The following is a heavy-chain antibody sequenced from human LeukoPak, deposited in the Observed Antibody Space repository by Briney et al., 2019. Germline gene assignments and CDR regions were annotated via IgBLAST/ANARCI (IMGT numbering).Heavy chain of an antibody. CDR1: GGTFSSYA. CDR3: ASDHDYRAFDY. V-gene: IGHV1-69*05. Sequence: SVKVSCKASGGTFSSYAISWVRQAPGQGLEWMGRIIPIFGTANYAQKFQGRVTITTDESTSTAYMELSSLRSEDTAEYYCASDHDYRAFDYWGQGTLVTVSS. CDR2: IIPIFGTA. D-gene: IGHD4-11*01. J-gene: IGHJ4*02.